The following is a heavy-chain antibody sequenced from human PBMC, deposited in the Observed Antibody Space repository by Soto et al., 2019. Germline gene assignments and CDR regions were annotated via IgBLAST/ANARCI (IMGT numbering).Heavy chain of an antibody. J-gene: IGHJ6*02. CDR1: GYSVSSGSAA. CDR3: TRGGHGFTVFRMDV. Sequence: QTLSLTGAISGYSVSSGSAAWNWIRQSPSRGLEWLGRTYYRTKWYNEYAISVRSRITINPDTSKNQFSLQLSSVTPEDTAVYYCTRGGHGFTVFRMDVWGQGTTVTVSS. CDR2: TYYRTKWYN. D-gene: IGHD4-4*01. V-gene: IGHV6-1*01.